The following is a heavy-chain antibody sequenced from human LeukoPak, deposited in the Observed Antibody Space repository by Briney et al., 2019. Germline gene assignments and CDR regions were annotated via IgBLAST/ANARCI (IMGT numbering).Heavy chain of an antibody. J-gene: IGHJ4*02. CDR3: ARQTGSGLFILP. Sequence: PGGSLRLSCAASGFTFSSYWMSWIRQPPGKGLEWIGSIYYSGNTYYNASLKSQVSISIDTSKDRFSLKLTSVTAADTAVYYCARQTGSGLFILPGGQGTLVTVSS. CDR2: IYYSGNT. CDR1: GFTFSSYW. V-gene: IGHV4-39*01. D-gene: IGHD3/OR15-3a*01.